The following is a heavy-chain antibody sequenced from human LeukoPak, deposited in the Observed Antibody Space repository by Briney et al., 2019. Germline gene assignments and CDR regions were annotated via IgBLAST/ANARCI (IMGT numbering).Heavy chain of an antibody. CDR1: GFTFSTYE. D-gene: IGHD3-3*01. J-gene: IGHJ4*02. Sequence: PGGSLRLSCTASGFTFSTYEMNWVRQAPGKGLEWVSYISGSGYPIYYADSVKGRFTISRDNAKNSLYLQMNSLRAEDKAIYYCARVRGLEWLLKHLDSWGQGTLVTVSS. V-gene: IGHV3-48*03. CDR2: ISGSGYPI. CDR3: ARVRGLEWLLKHLDS.